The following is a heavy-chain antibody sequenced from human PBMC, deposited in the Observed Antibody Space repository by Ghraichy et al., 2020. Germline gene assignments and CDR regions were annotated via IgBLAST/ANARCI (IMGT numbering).Heavy chain of an antibody. CDR3: AKDNYYDSSGYSPSVFDY. V-gene: IGHV3-23*01. CDR1: GFTFSSYA. Sequence: GGSLRLSCAASGFTFSSYAMSWVRQAPGKGLEWVSAISGSGGSTYYADSVKGRFTISRDNSKNMLYLQMNSLRAEDTAVYYCAKDNYYDSSGYSPSVFDYWGQGTLVTVSS. D-gene: IGHD3-22*01. CDR2: ISGSGGST. J-gene: IGHJ4*02.